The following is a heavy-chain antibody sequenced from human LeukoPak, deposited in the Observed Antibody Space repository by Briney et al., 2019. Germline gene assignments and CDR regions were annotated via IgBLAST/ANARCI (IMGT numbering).Heavy chain of an antibody. CDR3: ARIRVLGINDAFDI. V-gene: IGHV1-46*01. Sequence: ASVKASCKASGYSFTSYYIHWVRQAPGQGLEWMGIINPSGGSTTYAQKFQGRVTMTRDTSTSTVYMELSSLISEDTAVYYCARIRVLGINDAFDIWGQGTMVTVSS. CDR1: GYSFTSYY. D-gene: IGHD7-27*01. J-gene: IGHJ3*02. CDR2: INPSGGST.